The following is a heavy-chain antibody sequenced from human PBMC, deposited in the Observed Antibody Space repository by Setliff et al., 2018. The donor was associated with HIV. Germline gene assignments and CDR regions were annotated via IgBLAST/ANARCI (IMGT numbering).Heavy chain of an antibody. V-gene: IGHV1-2*02. J-gene: IGHJ4*02. Sequence: ASVKVSCKSSGYTFTGYYMHWVRQAPGQGLEWMGWINPNSGGTNYAQKFQGRVTMTRDTSISTAYMELSRLRSDDTAVYYCARIGSGSYPYDYWGQGTLVTVSS. CDR2: INPNSGGT. CDR3: ARIGSGSYPYDY. CDR1: GYTFTGYY. D-gene: IGHD3-10*01.